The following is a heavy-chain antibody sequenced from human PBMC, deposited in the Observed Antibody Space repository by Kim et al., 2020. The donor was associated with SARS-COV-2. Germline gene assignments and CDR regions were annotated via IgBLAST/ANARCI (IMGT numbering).Heavy chain of an antibody. D-gene: IGHD3-9*01. V-gene: IGHV4-61*01. CDR2: IYYSGST. Sequence: SETLSLTCTVSGGSVSSGSYYWSWLRQPPGKGLEWIGYIYYSGSTNYNPSLKSRVTISVDTSKNQFSLKLSSVTAADTAVYYCARGGRWYDMLTGYNGNLDYWGQGTLVTVSS. CDR1: GGSVSSGSYY. J-gene: IGHJ4*02. CDR3: ARGGRWYDMLTGYNGNLDY.